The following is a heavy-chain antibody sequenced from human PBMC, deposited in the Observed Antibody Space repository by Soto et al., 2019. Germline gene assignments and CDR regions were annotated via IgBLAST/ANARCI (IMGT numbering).Heavy chain of an antibody. CDR1: QFSFSSYW. V-gene: IGHV3-74*01. Sequence: GGSLRLSCAASQFSFSSYWMHWVRQVPGKGPAWVSRINHDGSKTEYADSVKGRFTNARDNTNNTLSLQMNSLRVEETAMYYCVREPWGFSGTWYDYWGQGTLVTVSS. D-gene: IGHD6-13*01. CDR3: VREPWGFSGTWYDY. J-gene: IGHJ4*02. CDR2: INHDGSKT.